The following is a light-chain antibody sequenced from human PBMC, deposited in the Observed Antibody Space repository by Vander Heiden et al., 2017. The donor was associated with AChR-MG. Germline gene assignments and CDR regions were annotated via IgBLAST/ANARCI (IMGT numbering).Light chain of an antibody. CDR1: QSVLYSANNKNY. CDR3: QQDDSTPPT. J-gene: IGKJ5*01. CDR2: WAS. V-gene: IGKV4-1*01. Sequence: DIVMTQPPDSLPVSLGERATIHCKSSQSVLYSANNKNYLSWYQQKPGQPPGLVIYWASTREAGVPDRFSGSGSGTDFTLTISSLQAEDVAVYYCQQDDSTPPTFGQGTRLEI.